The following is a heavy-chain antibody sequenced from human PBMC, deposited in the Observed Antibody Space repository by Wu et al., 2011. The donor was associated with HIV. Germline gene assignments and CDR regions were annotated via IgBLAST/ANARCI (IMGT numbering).Heavy chain of an antibody. D-gene: IGHD2-8*01. CDR3: ARSVKVITMGAAFDV. CDR1: GYTFTDYY. J-gene: IGHJ3*01. V-gene: IGHV1-2*04. CDR2: INPNSGGT. Sequence: QVQLVQSGAEVKKPGASMKVSCKASGYTFTDYYIHWVRQAPGQGPEWIAWINPNSGGTHYAQKFEGWVTLTRDTSIGTAYLELTRLTFDDTAIYYCARSVKVITMGAAFDVWGLGTMVTVSS.